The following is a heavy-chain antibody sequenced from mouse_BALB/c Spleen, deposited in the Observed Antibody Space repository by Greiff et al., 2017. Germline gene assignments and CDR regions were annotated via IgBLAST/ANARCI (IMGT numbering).Heavy chain of an antibody. CDR2: IYPGDGDT. CDR3: ARSGNDYYAMDY. J-gene: IGHJ4*01. CDR1: GYAFSSYW. Sequence: VQLQQSGAELVRPGSSVKISCKASGYAFSSYWMNWVKQRPGQGLEWIGQIYPGDGDTNYNGKFKGKATLTADKSSSTAYMQLSSLTSEDSAVYFCARSGNDYYAMDYWGQGTSVTVSS. V-gene: IGHV1-80*01.